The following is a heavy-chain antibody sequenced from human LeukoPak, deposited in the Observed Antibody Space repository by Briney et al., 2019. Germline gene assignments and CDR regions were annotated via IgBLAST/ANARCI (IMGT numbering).Heavy chain of an antibody. CDR2: MNPNSGNT. CDR1: GYTFTSYD. V-gene: IGHV1-8*01. D-gene: IGHD3-9*01. CDR3: AREGGGVYYDILTAEGYYYYMDV. Sequence: ASVKVSRKASGYTFTSYDINWVRQATGQGLEWMGWMNPNSGNTGYTQKFKGRVTMTRNTSISTASMDLSRRRPETTAVYYLAREGGGVYYDILTAEGYYYYMDVWGKGTTVTISS. J-gene: IGHJ6*03.